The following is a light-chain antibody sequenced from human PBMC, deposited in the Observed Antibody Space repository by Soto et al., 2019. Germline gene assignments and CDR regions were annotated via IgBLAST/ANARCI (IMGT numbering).Light chain of an antibody. CDR2: GAS. CDR3: QQCGSSPPT. Sequence: EIVMTQSPATLSVSPGERATLSCRASQSVSSSYLVWYQQKPGQAPRLLLYGASSRATGIPDRFSGRGSGTDFTLTISRLDPEDFAVYYCQQCGSSPPTFGQGTKVDIK. V-gene: IGKV3-20*01. CDR1: QSVSSSY. J-gene: IGKJ1*01.